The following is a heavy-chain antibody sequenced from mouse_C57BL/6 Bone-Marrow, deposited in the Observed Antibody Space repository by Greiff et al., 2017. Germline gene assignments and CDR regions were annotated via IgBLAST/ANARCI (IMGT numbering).Heavy chain of an antibody. Sequence: VHLVESGPELVKPGASVKLSCKASGYTFTSYDINWVKQRPGQGLEWIGWIYPRDGSTKYNEKFKGKATLTVDTSSSTAYMELHSLTSEDSAVYFCARMNYYSNYVDYFDYWGQGTTLTVSS. CDR3: ARMNYYSNYVDYFDY. V-gene: IGHV1-85*01. CDR2: IYPRDGST. J-gene: IGHJ2*01. CDR1: GYTFTSYD. D-gene: IGHD2-5*01.